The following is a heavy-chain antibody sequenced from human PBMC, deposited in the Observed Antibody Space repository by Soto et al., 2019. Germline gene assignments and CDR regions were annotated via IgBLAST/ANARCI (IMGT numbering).Heavy chain of an antibody. CDR1: GGSITTGNW. V-gene: IGHV4-4*02. D-gene: IGHD6-19*01. CDR2: ISQGGST. CDR3: ARSWSSGWYVLDS. Sequence: QVQLQESGPGLVKPSGTLSLTCAVSGGSITTGNWWSWVRQPPGEGLEWIGDISQGGSTNYNPSLKSRVAISVDRSENQFSLKLTSVTAADTAVYYWARSWSSGWYVLDSWGQGTLVTVSS. J-gene: IGHJ4*02.